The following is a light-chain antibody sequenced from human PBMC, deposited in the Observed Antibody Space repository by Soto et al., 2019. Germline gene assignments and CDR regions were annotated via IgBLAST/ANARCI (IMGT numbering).Light chain of an antibody. CDR1: RSDVGAYNY. J-gene: IGLJ1*01. CDR3: SSFTSRFTFV. Sequence: QSVLTQPASVSGSPGQSIAISCTGTRSDVGAYNYVSWYQQHPGKAPKLMISEVTNRPSGVSDRFSGSKSGNTASLTISGLQAEDEAEYYCSSFTSRFTFVFGTGTKVPVL. V-gene: IGLV2-14*01. CDR2: EVT.